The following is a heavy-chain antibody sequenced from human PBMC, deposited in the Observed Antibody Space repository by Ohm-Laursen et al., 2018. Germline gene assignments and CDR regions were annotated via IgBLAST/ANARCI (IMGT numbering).Heavy chain of an antibody. J-gene: IGHJ5*02. CDR1: GGSISSYY. V-gene: IGHV4-4*07. CDR2: IYTSGST. CDR3: ARVVSAAAGTDNWFDP. D-gene: IGHD6-13*01. Sequence: TLSLTCTVSGGSISSYYWSWIRQPAGKGLEWIGRIYTSGSTNYNPSLKSRVTMSVATSKNQFSLKLSSVTAADTAVYYCARVVSAAAGTDNWFDPWGQGTLVTVSS.